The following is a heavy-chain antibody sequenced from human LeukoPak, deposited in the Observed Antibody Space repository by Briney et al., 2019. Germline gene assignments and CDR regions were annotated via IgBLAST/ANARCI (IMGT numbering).Heavy chain of an antibody. Sequence: PGGSLRLSCAASGFTFDDYAMHWVRQAPGKGLEWVSGISWNSGSIGYADSVKGRFTISRDNAKNSLYLQMNSLRAEDTALYYCAKGSYYIAAAGYVQHWGQGTLVTVSS. D-gene: IGHD6-13*01. V-gene: IGHV3-9*01. CDR1: GFTFDDYA. J-gene: IGHJ1*01. CDR2: ISWNSGSI. CDR3: AKGSYYIAAAGYVQH.